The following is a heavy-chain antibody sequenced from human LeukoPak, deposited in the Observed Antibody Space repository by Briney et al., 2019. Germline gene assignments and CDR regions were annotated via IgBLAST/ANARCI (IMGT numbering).Heavy chain of an antibody. CDR2: IKTKAESYAT. D-gene: IGHD3-16*01. J-gene: IGHJ6*02. Sequence: GGSLRLSCAASGFTLNGFDVHWVRQASGKGLEWVGRIKTKAESYATAYGASVKGRFTLSRDDSKNTAYLRMNSLKTEDTAVYYCSRRPLPGSLNVWGQGTTVTVPS. V-gene: IGHV3-73*01. CDR1: GFTLNGFD. CDR3: SRRPLPGSLNV.